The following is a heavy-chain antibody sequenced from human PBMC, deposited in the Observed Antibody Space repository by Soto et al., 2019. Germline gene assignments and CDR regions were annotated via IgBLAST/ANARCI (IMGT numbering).Heavy chain of an antibody. CDR2: IYHSGST. V-gene: IGHV4-4*02. CDR1: GGSISSSNW. CDR3: VRDRRSSDWQLYGMDV. D-gene: IGHD6-19*01. J-gene: IGHJ6*02. Sequence: SETLSLTCAVSGGSISSSNWWSWVRQPPGKGLEWIGEIYHSGSTNYNPSLKSRVTISVDKSKNQFSLKVSSVTAADTAVYYCVRDRRSSDWQLYGMDVWGQGTTVTVSS.